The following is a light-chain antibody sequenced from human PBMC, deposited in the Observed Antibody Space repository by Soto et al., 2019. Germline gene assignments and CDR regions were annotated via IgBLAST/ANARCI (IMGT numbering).Light chain of an antibody. Sequence: PGERATLSCRASQSVSSNLAWYQQKPGQAPRLLIYGASTRATGIPARFSGSGSGTEFTLTISSLQSEDFAVYYCQQYHNWPPRITFGQGTRLEIK. V-gene: IGKV3-15*01. J-gene: IGKJ5*01. CDR2: GAS. CDR3: QQYHNWPPRIT. CDR1: QSVSSN.